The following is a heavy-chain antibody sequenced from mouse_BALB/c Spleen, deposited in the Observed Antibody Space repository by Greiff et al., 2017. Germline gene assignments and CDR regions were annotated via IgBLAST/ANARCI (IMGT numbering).Heavy chain of an antibody. CDR3: ARVYGYHFDY. CDR2: INPSNGRT. J-gene: IGHJ2*01. CDR1: GYTFTSYW. Sequence: QVQLQQPGAELVKPGASVKLSCKASGYTFTSYWMHWVKQRPGQGLEWIGEINPSNGRTNYNEKFKSKATLTVDKSSSTAYMQLSSLTSEDSAVYYCARVYGYHFDYWGQGTTLTVSS. V-gene: IGHV1S81*02. D-gene: IGHD1-2*01.